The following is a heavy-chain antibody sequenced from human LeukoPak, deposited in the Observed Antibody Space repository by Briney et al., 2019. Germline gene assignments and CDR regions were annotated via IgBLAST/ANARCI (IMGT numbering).Heavy chain of an antibody. CDR3: ARGGATNWFDP. V-gene: IGHV4-38-2*02. D-gene: IGHD1-26*01. J-gene: IGHJ5*02. CDR1: GMSITSRHY. Sequence: SKTQSLTCSVSGMSITSRHYWGSIRQPPGKGLEWIGSTSHSDSPYYNPSLESRVTISVDTSKNQFSLKLSSVTAADTAVYYCARGGATNWFDPWGQGTLVTVSS. CDR2: TSHSDSP.